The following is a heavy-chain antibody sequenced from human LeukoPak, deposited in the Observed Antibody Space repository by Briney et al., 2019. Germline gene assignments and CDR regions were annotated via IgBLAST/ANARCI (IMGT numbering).Heavy chain of an antibody. J-gene: IGHJ4*02. CDR3: ATVRGSSSSTWNADS. V-gene: IGHV3-33*01. D-gene: IGHD3-16*01. CDR2: IWYDGSNQ. CDR1: GFPLSSYG. Sequence: PGGSLRLSCAASGFPLSSYGMHWVRQAPGKGLEWVAIIWYDGSNQYYVDSVKGRFTISKDNSKNTLYLQMNSLRAEDTAIYYCATVRGSSSSTWNADSWGQGTLVTVSS.